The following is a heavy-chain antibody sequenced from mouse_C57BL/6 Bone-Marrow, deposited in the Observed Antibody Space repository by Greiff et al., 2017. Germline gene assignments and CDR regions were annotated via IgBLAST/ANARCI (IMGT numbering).Heavy chain of an antibody. V-gene: IGHV1-15*01. D-gene: IGHD1-1*01. CDR2: IDPETGGT. CDR1: GYTFTDYE. J-gene: IGHJ4*01. Sequence: VQLQESGAELVRPGASVTLSCKASGYTFTDYEMHWVKQTPVHGLEWIGAIDPETGGTAYNQKFKGKARLTADKSSSTAYMELRSLTSEDSAVYYCTRRGTYYGSSYRAMDYWGQGTSVTVAS. CDR3: TRRGTYYGSSYRAMDY.